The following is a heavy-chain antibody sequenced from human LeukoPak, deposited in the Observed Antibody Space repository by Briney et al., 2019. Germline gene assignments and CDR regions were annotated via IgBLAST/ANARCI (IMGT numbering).Heavy chain of an antibody. CDR2: IYYSGST. V-gene: IGHV4-59*01. D-gene: IGHD1-26*01. Sequence: SETLSLTCTVSGGSISSYYWSWIRQPPGKGLEWIGYIYYSGSTNYNTSLKSRVTISVDTTKNQFSLKLSSVTAADTAVYYCARDRGYSGSYHFDYWGQGTLVTVSS. CDR1: GGSISSYY. J-gene: IGHJ4*02. CDR3: ARDRGYSGSYHFDY.